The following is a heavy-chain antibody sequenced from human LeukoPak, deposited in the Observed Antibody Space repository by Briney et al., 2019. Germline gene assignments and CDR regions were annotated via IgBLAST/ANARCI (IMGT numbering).Heavy chain of an antibody. Sequence: GGSLRLSCAASGFTFSNYEMNWVRQAPGKGLEWVSYISSSGSTIYYADSVKGRLTISRDNAKDSLYLQMNSLRAEDTAVYYCARGDGGYYYGMDVWGQGTTVTVSS. CDR1: GFTFSNYE. CDR3: ARGDGGYYYGMDV. CDR2: ISSSGSTI. D-gene: IGHD4-23*01. J-gene: IGHJ6*02. V-gene: IGHV3-48*03.